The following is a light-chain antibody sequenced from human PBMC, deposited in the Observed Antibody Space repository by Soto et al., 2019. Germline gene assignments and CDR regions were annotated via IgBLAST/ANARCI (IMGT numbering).Light chain of an antibody. CDR3: QQYGSSLLT. J-gene: IGKJ4*01. Sequence: EIVLTQSPGTVSLSPGERATLSCRASQSVVSSYLAWYQQKPGQAPRLLIHGGSSRATGIPDRFSGSGSGTDFTLTISRLESEDFAVYYCQQYGSSLLTFGGGTKVEIK. CDR1: QSVVSSY. V-gene: IGKV3-20*01. CDR2: GGS.